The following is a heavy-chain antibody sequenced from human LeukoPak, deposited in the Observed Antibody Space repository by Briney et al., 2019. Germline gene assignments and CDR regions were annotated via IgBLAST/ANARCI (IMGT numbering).Heavy chain of an antibody. CDR3: AKAGPSYGDQGTDY. Sequence: GGSLRLSCAASGSTFSSYGMHWVRQAPGKGLEWVAVISYDGSNKYYADSVKGRFTISRDNSKNTLYLQMNSLRAEDTAVYYCAKAGPSYGDQGTDYWGQGTLVTVSS. D-gene: IGHD4-17*01. CDR1: GSTFSSYG. V-gene: IGHV3-30*18. CDR2: ISYDGSNK. J-gene: IGHJ4*02.